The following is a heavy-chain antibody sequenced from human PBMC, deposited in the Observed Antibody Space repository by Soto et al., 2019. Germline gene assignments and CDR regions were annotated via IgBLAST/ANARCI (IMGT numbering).Heavy chain of an antibody. D-gene: IGHD3-22*01. CDR1: GFTFSSYW. J-gene: IGHJ4*02. Sequence: GGSLRLSCAASGFTFSSYWMHWVRQAPGKGLVWVSRINSDGSSTSYADSVKGRFTISRDNAKNTLYLQMNSLRAEDTAVYYCAGEDYDNLDFGATFDYWGQGTLVTVSS. CDR3: AGEDYDNLDFGATFDY. CDR2: INSDGSST. V-gene: IGHV3-74*01.